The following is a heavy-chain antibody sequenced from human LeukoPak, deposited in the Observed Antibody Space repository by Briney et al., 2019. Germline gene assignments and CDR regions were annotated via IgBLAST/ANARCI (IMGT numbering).Heavy chain of an antibody. J-gene: IGHJ4*02. V-gene: IGHV4-59*01. Sequence: PSETLSLTCTVSGASISDYYWSWIRQPPGKGLEYVGYIYYTGTTNYNPSLKGRVTISVDTSKSQFSLQLSSVTVADTAVYYCTRLARASVAVTYHYLDYWGQGTLVTVSS. CDR1: GASISDYY. CDR2: IYYTGTT. D-gene: IGHD2-21*02. CDR3: TRLARASVAVTYHYLDY.